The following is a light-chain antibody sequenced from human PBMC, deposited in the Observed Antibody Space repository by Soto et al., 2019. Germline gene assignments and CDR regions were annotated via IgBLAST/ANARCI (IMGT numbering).Light chain of an antibody. Sequence: QSVLAQPPSVSGAPGQRVTISCTVSSSNIGAGYDVYWYQQLPGTAPKLLIYGNTNRPSGVPDRFSASKSGTSASLAITGLQAEDEADYYCQSYDNSLNGLYVFGTGTKVTVL. CDR3: QSYDNSLNGLYV. CDR2: GNT. V-gene: IGLV1-40*01. J-gene: IGLJ1*01. CDR1: SSNIGAGYD.